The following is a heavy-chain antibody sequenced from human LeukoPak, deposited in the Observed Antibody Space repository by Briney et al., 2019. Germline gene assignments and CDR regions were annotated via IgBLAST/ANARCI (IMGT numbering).Heavy chain of an antibody. CDR1: GGSTNTGGYF. J-gene: IGHJ4*02. CDR2: VFRTGRT. D-gene: IGHD2-2*01. V-gene: IGHV4-30-2*01. CDR3: ATEGQCGFTTCPGLQF. Sequence: SRTLPLTCTVSGGSTNTGGYFWSWIRQPPGKGLEWIGYVFRTGRTSYNPSLDSRVTISLDRSRNQFSLRLTSVTAADSAMYYCATEGQCGFTTCPGLQFWGQGILVSVSS.